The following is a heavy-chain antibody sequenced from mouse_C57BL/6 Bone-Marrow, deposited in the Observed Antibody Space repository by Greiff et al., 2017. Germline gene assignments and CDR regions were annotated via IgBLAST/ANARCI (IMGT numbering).Heavy chain of an antibody. CDR1: GFSLTSYA. V-gene: IGHV2-9-1*01. CDR2: IWTGGGT. CDR3: ARNPGSSGYVWFAY. Sequence: QVQLQQSGPGLVAPSQSLSITCTVSGFSLTSYAISWVRQPPGKGLEWLGVIWTGGGTNYNSALKSRLSISKDNSKSQVFLKMNSLQTDDTARYYCARNPGSSGYVWFAYWGQGTLVTVSA. J-gene: IGHJ3*01. D-gene: IGHD3-2*02.